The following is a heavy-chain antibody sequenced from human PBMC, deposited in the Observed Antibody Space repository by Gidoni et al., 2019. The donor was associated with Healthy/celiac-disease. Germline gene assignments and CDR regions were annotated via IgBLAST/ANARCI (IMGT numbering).Heavy chain of an antibody. Sequence: QVQLVQSGAEVKKPGSSVKVSCKASGGTFSSYAISWVRQAPGQGLEWMGGIIPIFGTANYAQKFQGRVTITADESTSTAYMELSSLRSEDTAVYYCARVSPITIFGVVMPQHYYYYGMDVWGQGTTVTVSS. CDR1: GGTFSSYA. CDR2: IIPIFGTA. D-gene: IGHD3-3*01. CDR3: ARVSPITIFGVVMPQHYYYYGMDV. J-gene: IGHJ6*02. V-gene: IGHV1-69*01.